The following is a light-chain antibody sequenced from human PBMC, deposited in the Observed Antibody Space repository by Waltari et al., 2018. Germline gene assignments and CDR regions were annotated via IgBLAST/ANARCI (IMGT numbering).Light chain of an antibody. CDR2: GSS. V-gene: IGKV3-20*01. Sequence: EIVLTQSPGPLSLSPGERATLPCRASPSVSSNYLAWYQQRPGQAPRLLIHGSSSRATGIPDRFSGSGSGTDFTLTISRLEPEDFAVYYCQQYGRSWNTFGQGTKLEIK. J-gene: IGKJ2*01. CDR3: QQYGRSWNT. CDR1: PSVSSNY.